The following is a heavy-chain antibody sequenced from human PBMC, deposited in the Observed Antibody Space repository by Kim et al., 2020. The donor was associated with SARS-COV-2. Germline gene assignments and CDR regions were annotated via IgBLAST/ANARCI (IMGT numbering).Heavy chain of an antibody. CDR2: IYHGGNN. CDR1: GASISSNYW. D-gene: IGHD1-20*01. V-gene: IGHV4-4*02. J-gene: IGHJ4*02. CDR3: ASGRSRGNWNDRGAEYFDY. Sequence: SETLSLTCAVSGASISSNYWWCWVRQPPGKGLEWVGDIYHGGNNNYNPSLTSRVTMSVDKSNNHFSLNLNYVTAADTAVYYCASGRSRGNWNDRGAEYFDYWGQGTLVSVSS.